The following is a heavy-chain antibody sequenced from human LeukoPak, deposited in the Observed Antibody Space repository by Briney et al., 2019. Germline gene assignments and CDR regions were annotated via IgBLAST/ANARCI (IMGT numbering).Heavy chain of an antibody. Sequence: PGRSLRLSCAASGFTFDDYAMHWVRHAPGKGLEWVSGISWNGGSILYAASVKGRFVISRDNARNSVFLQMSNLRTEDTAFYYCAKDLTPLPNAGGVGDYWGHGTLVTVSS. D-gene: IGHD2-8*01. CDR3: AKDLTPLPNAGGVGDY. CDR1: GFTFDDYA. V-gene: IGHV3-9*01. J-gene: IGHJ4*01. CDR2: ISWNGGSI.